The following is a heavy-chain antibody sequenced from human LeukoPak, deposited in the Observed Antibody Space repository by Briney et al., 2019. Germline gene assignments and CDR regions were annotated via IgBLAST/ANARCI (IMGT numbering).Heavy chain of an antibody. D-gene: IGHD3-22*01. CDR1: GFTFSSDA. V-gene: IGHV3-23*01. CDR3: AKDLGGYYDSSGYSYYFDY. J-gene: IGHJ4*02. CDR2: ISGSGGST. Sequence: PGASLRLSCAASGFTFSSDAMSWVRQAPGKGLEWVSAISGSGGSTYYADSVKGRFTISRDNSKNTLYLQMNSLRAEDTAVYYCAKDLGGYYDSSGYSYYFDYWGQGTLVTVSS.